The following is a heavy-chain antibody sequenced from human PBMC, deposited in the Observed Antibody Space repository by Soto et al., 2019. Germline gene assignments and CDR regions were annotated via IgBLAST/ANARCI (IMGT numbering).Heavy chain of an antibody. CDR2: IIPTFGTP. Sequence: QVQLVQSGTVVQRRGSSVKVSCQASGGTFSSHGMAWVRQAPGQGLEWMGGIIPTFGTPTYAPKFQGRVTITEDKSTNTAYIELSSLRSEDTGVYYCASDRSAHYFDFCGQGTLIPVSS. V-gene: IGHV1-69*06. CDR1: GGTFSSHG. D-gene: IGHD1-26*01. CDR3: ASDRSAHYFDF. J-gene: IGHJ4*02.